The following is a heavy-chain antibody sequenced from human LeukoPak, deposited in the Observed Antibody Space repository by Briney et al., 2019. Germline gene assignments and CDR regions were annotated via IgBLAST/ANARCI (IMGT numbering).Heavy chain of an antibody. J-gene: IGHJ4*02. D-gene: IGHD6-6*01. CDR1: YV. V-gene: IGHV3-23*01. Sequence: YVXXXXXXXPGKGLEWVSAISANGRSTYYADSVKGRFTVSRDNSKNTLYLQMNRLRDEDTAVYYCAKDLYSSSSDYWGQGTLVTVSS. CDR3: AKDLYSSSSDY. CDR2: ISANGRST.